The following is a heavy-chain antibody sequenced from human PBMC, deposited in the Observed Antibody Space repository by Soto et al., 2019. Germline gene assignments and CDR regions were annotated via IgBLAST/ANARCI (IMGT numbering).Heavy chain of an antibody. CDR1: GFTFSNYA. V-gene: IGHV3-23*01. CDR3: ARREGSCYYLAY. J-gene: IGHJ4*02. D-gene: IGHD3-22*01. CDR2: LNSGGST. Sequence: EVQLLESGGGLVQPGGSLRLSCAASGFTFSNYAMSWVRQAPGKGLEWVSCLNSGGSTYYADSVKGRFTVSRDNSKNTLYLQMNSLRAEDTATYYCARREGSCYYLAYWGQGTLVTVSS.